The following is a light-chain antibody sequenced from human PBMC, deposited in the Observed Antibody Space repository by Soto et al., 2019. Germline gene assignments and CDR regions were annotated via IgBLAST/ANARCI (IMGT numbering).Light chain of an antibody. CDR1: QSVSSSS. Sequence: EIVLTQSPGTPSLSPGERATLSCRASQSVSSSSLAWYQQKRGQAPRLLIHGASNRATGIPDRFSGSGSGTDFTLTISRLEPEDFAVYYCQQYGSSPRTFGQGTKVEVK. CDR3: QQYGSSPRT. V-gene: IGKV3-20*01. CDR2: GAS. J-gene: IGKJ1*01.